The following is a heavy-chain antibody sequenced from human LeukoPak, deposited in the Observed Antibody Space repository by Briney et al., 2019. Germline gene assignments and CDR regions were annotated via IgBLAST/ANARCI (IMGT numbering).Heavy chain of an antibody. D-gene: IGHD3-22*01. CDR3: ARVKYYENDAFDI. Sequence: ASVKVSCKASAYIFIDYYMHWVRQAPGQGLEWMGWINPNSGGTNYAQKFQGRVTMTRDTSISTAYMELSRLRSDDTAVYYCARVKYYENDAFDIWGQGTMVTVSS. CDR2: INPNSGGT. CDR1: AYIFIDYY. V-gene: IGHV1-2*02. J-gene: IGHJ3*02.